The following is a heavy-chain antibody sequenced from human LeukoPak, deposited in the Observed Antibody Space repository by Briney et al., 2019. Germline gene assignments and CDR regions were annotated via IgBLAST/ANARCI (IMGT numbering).Heavy chain of an antibody. CDR3: ASGYYYDSSGYYYGYYFDY. CDR1: GGSISSYY. V-gene: IGHV4-59*01. Sequence: SETLSLTCTVSGGSISSYYWSWIRQPPGKGLEWIGYIYYSGSTNYNPSLKSRVTISVDTSKNQFSLKLSSVTAADTAVYYCASGYYYDSSGYYYGYYFDYWGQGTLVTVSS. CDR2: IYYSGST. D-gene: IGHD3-22*01. J-gene: IGHJ4*02.